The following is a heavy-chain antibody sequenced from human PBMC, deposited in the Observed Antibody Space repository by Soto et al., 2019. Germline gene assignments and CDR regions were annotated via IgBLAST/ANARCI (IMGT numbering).Heavy chain of an antibody. CDR1: GYTLTELS. CDR3: ATDKFLTTVTPFHAFDI. V-gene: IGHV1-24*01. Sequence: ASXKVCCKVSGYTLTELSMQRVRQAPVKFLEWMGGFDPEDGETIYAQKFQGRVTMTEDTSTDTAYMELSSLRSEDTAVYYCATDKFLTTVTPFHAFDIWGQGTMVTVSS. J-gene: IGHJ3*02. D-gene: IGHD4-17*01. CDR2: FDPEDGET.